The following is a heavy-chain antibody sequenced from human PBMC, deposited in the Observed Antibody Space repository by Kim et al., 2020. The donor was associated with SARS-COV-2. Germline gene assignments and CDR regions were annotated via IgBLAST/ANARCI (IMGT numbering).Heavy chain of an antibody. CDR3: AREIAAAGKGSDY. Sequence: YAQKFQGRVTMTRDTSISTAYMELSRLRSDDTAVYYCAREIAAAGKGSDYWGQGTLVTVSS. V-gene: IGHV1-2*02. J-gene: IGHJ4*02. D-gene: IGHD6-13*01.